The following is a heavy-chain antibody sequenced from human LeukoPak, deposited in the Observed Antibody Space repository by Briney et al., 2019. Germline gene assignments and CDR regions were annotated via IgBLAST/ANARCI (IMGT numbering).Heavy chain of an antibody. V-gene: IGHV4-59*01. J-gene: IGHJ5*02. CDR2: IYYSGST. Sequence: SETLSLTCTVSGVSISSYYWSWVRQPPGKGLEWIGYIYYSGSTNYNPSLKSRVTISVDTSKNQFSLNLSSVTAADTAVYYCARDRGAATWFDAWGQGTLVTVSS. D-gene: IGHD1-26*01. CDR3: ARDRGAATWFDA. CDR1: GVSISSYY.